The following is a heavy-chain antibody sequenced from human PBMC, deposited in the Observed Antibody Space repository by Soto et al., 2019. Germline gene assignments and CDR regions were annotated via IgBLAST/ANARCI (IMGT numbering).Heavy chain of an antibody. Sequence: VSGGSISSGGYYWGLIRQPPGKGLEWIGSIYYSGSTYYNPSLKSRVTISVDTSKNQFSLKLSSVTAADTAVYYCARQAYDFWSGYYTHWFDPWGQGTLVTVSS. CDR1: GGSISSGGYY. CDR3: ARQAYDFWSGYYTHWFDP. J-gene: IGHJ5*02. V-gene: IGHV4-39*01. D-gene: IGHD3-3*01. CDR2: IYYSGST.